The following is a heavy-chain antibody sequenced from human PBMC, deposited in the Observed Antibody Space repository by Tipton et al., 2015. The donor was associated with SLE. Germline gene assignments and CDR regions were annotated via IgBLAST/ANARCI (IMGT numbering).Heavy chain of an antibody. CDR2: VSYSGNT. J-gene: IGHJ4*02. CDR3: ARDVNSYDLGFEF. D-gene: IGHD3-3*01. Sequence: TLSLTCTVSDASISGHYWTWFRQPPGKGLEWIGWVSYSGNTNFNPSLKSRVTISIDRSRSQFSLRLSSVTAADTAVYYCARDVNSYDLGFEFWGRGTLVTVSS. CDR1: DASISGHY. V-gene: IGHV4-59*11.